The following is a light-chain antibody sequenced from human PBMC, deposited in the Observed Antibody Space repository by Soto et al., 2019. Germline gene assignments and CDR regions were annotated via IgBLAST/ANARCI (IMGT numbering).Light chain of an antibody. V-gene: IGLV2-23*01. CDR1: SSDVGAYNS. Sequence: VLAQPASVSGSPGQSVTISCTGTSSDVGAYNSVSWYQQHPDKAPQLMIYKGTQRPSGVSNRFSGSTSGNAASLTISGLQAGDEADYFCCSSAPESTYVFGTGTKV. CDR2: KGT. CDR3: CSSAPESTYV. J-gene: IGLJ1*01.